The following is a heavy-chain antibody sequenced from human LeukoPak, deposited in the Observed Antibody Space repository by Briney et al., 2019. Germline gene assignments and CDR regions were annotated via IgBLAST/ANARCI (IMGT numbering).Heavy chain of an antibody. CDR3: ARGKDYYDSSGYYFDY. CDR1: GYTFTSYG. CDR2: ISAYNGNI. D-gene: IGHD3-22*01. Sequence: ASVKVSCKAPGYTFTSYGISWVRQAPGQGLEWMGWISAYNGNINYAQKLQGRVTMTTDTSTSTAYMELRSLRSDDTAVYYCARGKDYYDSSGYYFDYWGQGTLVTVSS. V-gene: IGHV1-18*01. J-gene: IGHJ4*02.